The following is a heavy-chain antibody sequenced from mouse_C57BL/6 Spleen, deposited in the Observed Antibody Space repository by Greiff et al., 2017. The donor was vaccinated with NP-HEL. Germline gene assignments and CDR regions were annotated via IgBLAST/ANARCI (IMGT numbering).Heavy chain of an antibody. CDR2: INPYNGGT. Sequence: VQLQQSGPVLVKPGASVKMSCKASGYTFTDYYMNWVKQSHGKSLEWIGVINPYNGGTSYNQKFKGKATLTVDKSSSTAYMELNSLTSEDSAVYYCAREDYDYDVDAMDYWGQGTSVTVSS. CDR1: GYTFTDYY. J-gene: IGHJ4*01. V-gene: IGHV1-19*01. D-gene: IGHD2-4*01. CDR3: AREDYDYDVDAMDY.